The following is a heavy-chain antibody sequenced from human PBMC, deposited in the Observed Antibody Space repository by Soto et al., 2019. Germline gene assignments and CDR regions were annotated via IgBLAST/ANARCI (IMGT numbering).Heavy chain of an antibody. Sequence: GGSLRLSCAASGFTFSDYYMSWIRQAPGKGLEWVSYISSSGSTIYYADSVKGRFTISRDNAKNSLYLQMNSLRAEDTAVYYCARAGGYCSSTSCYVNYFDYWGQGTLVTVSS. J-gene: IGHJ4*02. V-gene: IGHV3-11*01. CDR2: ISSSGSTI. CDR1: GFTFSDYY. CDR3: ARAGGYCSSTSCYVNYFDY. D-gene: IGHD2-2*01.